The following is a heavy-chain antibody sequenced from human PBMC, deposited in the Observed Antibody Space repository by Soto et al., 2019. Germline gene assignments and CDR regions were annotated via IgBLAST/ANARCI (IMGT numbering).Heavy chain of an antibody. Sequence: SETLSLTCTVSGDSISNNNFYWGWIRQPPGKGLEWIGTIYYSGSTYYNPSLKSRVTISVDTSNNHLSLKLSSVTAADTAVYYCARHYGYYSHYMDVWTKGTTVTVSS. CDR3: ARHYGYYSHYMDV. D-gene: IGHD3-10*01. CDR2: IYYSGST. CDR1: GDSISNNNFY. J-gene: IGHJ6*03. V-gene: IGHV4-39*01.